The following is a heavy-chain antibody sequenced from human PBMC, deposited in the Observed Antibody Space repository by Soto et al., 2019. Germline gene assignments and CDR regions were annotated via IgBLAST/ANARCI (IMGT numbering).Heavy chain of an antibody. CDR3: ARAGSTMTAHWDPLPIDY. J-gene: IGHJ4*01. CDR2: IYYSGST. V-gene: IGHV4-61*01. Sequence: SETLSLTCTVSGASVSSGSYYWSWIRQPPGKGLEWIGHIYYSGSTSYNPSLKSRLTMSVDTSKNQFSLSLTSVTAADTAVYYCARAGSTMTAHWDPLPIDYWGHGTLVTVSS. CDR1: GASVSSGSYY. D-gene: IGHD4-17*01.